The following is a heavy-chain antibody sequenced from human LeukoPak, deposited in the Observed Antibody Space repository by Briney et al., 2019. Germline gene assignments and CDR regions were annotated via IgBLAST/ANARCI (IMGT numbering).Heavy chain of an antibody. V-gene: IGHV3-53*01. D-gene: IGHD5-18*01. CDR1: GFTVSSNY. J-gene: IGHJ4*02. CDR3: AKDGRRGYTYGQQPYYFDY. Sequence: GGSLRLSCAASGFTVSSNYMSWVRQAPGKGLEWVSVIYSGGSTYYADSVKGRFTISRDNSKNTLYLQMNSLRAEDTAVYFCAKDGRRGYTYGQQPYYFDYWGQGTLVSVSS. CDR2: IYSGGST.